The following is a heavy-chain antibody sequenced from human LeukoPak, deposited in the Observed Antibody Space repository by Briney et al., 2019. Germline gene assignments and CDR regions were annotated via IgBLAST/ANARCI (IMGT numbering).Heavy chain of an antibody. V-gene: IGHV3-21*01. J-gene: IGHJ4*02. CDR3: ARDRVGLRYFDWLSPACFDY. CDR1: GFTFSSYS. D-gene: IGHD3-9*01. CDR2: ISSSSSYI. Sequence: PGGSLRLSCAASGFTFSSYSMNWVRQAPGKGLEWVSSISSSSSYIYYADSVKGRFTISRDNAKSSLYLQMNSLRAEDTAVYYCARDRVGLRYFDWLSPACFDYWGQGTLVTVSS.